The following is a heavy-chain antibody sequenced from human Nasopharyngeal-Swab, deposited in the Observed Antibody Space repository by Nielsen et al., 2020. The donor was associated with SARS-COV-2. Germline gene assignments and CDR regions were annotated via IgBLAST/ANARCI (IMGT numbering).Heavy chain of an antibody. V-gene: IGHV3-53*01. J-gene: IGHJ4*02. CDR2: IYYGGAT. Sequence: GESLKISCAVSGFTVSYNFMNWVRQAPGQGLEWLSVIYYGGATYYADSVKGRFTISRDNSKNTLYLQMNSLGVEDTALYYCARGSRDGYNQLLGPFDTWGQGTLVTVSS. CDR3: ARGSRDGYNQLLGPFDT. D-gene: IGHD5-24*01. CDR1: GFTVSYNF.